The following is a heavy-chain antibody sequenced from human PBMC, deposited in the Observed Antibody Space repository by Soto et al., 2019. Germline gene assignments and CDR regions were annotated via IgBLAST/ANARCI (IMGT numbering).Heavy chain of an antibody. Sequence: SETLSLTCRVSGGSISGSYWSWIRQSPGKGLEWLGYVYYTGSTNYSPSLRSRVSISVDTSKNEFSLRLSSVTAADTAVYFCARSVAVPGAHIDYWGQGTQVTVSS. J-gene: IGHJ4*02. CDR2: VYYTGST. CDR1: GGSISGSY. V-gene: IGHV4-59*01. CDR3: ARSVAVPGAHIDY. D-gene: IGHD6-19*01.